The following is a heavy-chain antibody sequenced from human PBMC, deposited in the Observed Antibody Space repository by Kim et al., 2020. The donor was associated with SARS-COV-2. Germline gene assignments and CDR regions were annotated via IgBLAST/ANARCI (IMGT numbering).Heavy chain of an antibody. D-gene: IGHD3-3*01. J-gene: IGHJ6*02. CDR1: GYTFTSYY. CDR2: INPSGGST. Sequence: ASVKVSCKASGYTFTSYYMHWVRQAPGQGLEWMGIINPSGGSTSYAQKFQGRVTMTRDTSTSTVYMELSSLRSEDTAVYYCARVGGITIFGVVIDYYYYYGMDVWGQGTTVTVSS. CDR3: ARVGGITIFGVVIDYYYYYGMDV. V-gene: IGHV1-46*01.